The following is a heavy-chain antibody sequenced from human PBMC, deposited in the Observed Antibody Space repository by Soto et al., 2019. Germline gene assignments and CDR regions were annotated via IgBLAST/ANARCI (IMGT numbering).Heavy chain of an antibody. CDR3: ATREDSSGYWPFAFDD. Sequence: SETLSLTCTVSGGSISSSSYYWGWIRQPPGKGLEWIGSIYYSGSTYYNPSLKSRVTISVDTSKNQFSLKLSSVTAADTAVYYCATREDSSGYWPFAFDDWGQGTLVTVSS. J-gene: IGHJ4*02. V-gene: IGHV4-39*01. CDR2: IYYSGST. D-gene: IGHD3-22*01. CDR1: GGSISSSSYY.